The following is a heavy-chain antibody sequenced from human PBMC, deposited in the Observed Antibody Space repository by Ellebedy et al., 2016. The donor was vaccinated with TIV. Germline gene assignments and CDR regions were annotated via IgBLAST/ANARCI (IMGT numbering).Heavy chain of an antibody. CDR1: GFTFSNYN. CDR2: ISGSSSYL. D-gene: IGHD4-17*01. J-gene: IGHJ3*02. Sequence: GESLKISCAASGFTFSNYNMNWVRQAPGKGLEWVSSISGSSSYLHYADSVRGRFTISRDNAKNSLYLQMNSRRAADTCVYYGARDVAPWGGQNYGQAFDIWGQGTMVTVSS. CDR3: ARDVAPWGGQNYGQAFDI. V-gene: IGHV3-21*01.